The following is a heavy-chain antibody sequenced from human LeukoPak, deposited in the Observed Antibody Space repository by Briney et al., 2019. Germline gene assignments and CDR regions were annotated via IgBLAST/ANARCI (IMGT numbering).Heavy chain of an antibody. Sequence: PGESLKISCKGSGYSFTSYWIGWVRQMPGKGLEWMGIIYPGDSDTRYSPSFQGQVTISADKSISTAYLQWSSLKASDTAMYYCAGLSTGYSSSGSEVNYYFDYWGQGTLVTVSS. CDR1: GYSFTSYW. V-gene: IGHV5-51*01. J-gene: IGHJ4*02. CDR2: IYPGDSDT. D-gene: IGHD6-6*01. CDR3: AGLSTGYSSSGSEVNYYFDY.